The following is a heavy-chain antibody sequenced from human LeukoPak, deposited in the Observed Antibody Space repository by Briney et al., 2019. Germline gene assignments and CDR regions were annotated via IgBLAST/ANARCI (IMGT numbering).Heavy chain of an antibody. CDR2: IYYSGST. D-gene: IGHD3-22*01. V-gene: IGHV4-39*01. Sequence: SETLSLTCTVSGGSISSSSYYWGWIRQPPGKGLEWIGTIYYSGSTYYNPSLESRVTISLDTSKNQFSLWLSSVTAADTAVYYCASFYYESSGNYYVPFDYWGQGTLVTVSS. CDR3: ASFYYESSGNYYVPFDY. CDR1: GGSISSSSYY. J-gene: IGHJ4*02.